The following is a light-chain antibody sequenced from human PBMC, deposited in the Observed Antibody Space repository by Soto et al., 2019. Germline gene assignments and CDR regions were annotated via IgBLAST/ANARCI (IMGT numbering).Light chain of an antibody. V-gene: IGLV2-23*02. CDR3: CSYAGSSTFLYV. Sequence: QSALTQPASVSGSPGQSITISCTGTSSDVGSYNLVSWYQQHPGKAPKLMIYEVSKRPSAVSNRFSGSKSGNTASLTISGLQAEDEADYYCCSYAGSSTFLYVFGTGTKLTVL. CDR1: SSDVGSYNL. CDR2: EVS. J-gene: IGLJ1*01.